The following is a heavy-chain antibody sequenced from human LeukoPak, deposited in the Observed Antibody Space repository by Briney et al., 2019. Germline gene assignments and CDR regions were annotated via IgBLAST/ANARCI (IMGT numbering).Heavy chain of an antibody. CDR3: AKEIYCTATTCQGNDAFDL. Sequence: GGSLRLSCAASGFTFRTYSIHWVRQAPGKGLEWVTVVSADGRTQLYSGSVKGRFTVSRDNSKNTVYLQMNSLRVEDTAVYYCAKEIYCTATTCQGNDAFDLWGQGTRVTVSS. D-gene: IGHD2-8*02. CDR1: GFTFRTYS. CDR2: VSADGRTQ. J-gene: IGHJ3*01. V-gene: IGHV3-30*18.